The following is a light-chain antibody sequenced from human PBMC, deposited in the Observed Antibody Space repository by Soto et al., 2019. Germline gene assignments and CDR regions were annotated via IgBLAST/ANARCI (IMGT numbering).Light chain of an antibody. CDR1: QPTSF. CDR2: AAS. CDR3: QQYGYSRT. V-gene: IGKV3-20*01. J-gene: IGKJ1*01. Sequence: EVVLTQSPGTLSLSPGDGATLSCRASQPTSFLAWYQQKPGQAPRLLIYAASSRATGIPNRFSGRGSGTDFTLTISRLEPEDFAVYYCQQYGYSRTFGQGTKVEIK.